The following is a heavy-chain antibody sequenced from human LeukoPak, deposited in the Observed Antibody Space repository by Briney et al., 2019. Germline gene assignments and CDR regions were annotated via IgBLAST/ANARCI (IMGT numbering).Heavy chain of an antibody. CDR1: GFTFSSYA. D-gene: IGHD3-10*01. CDR2: ISGSASST. CDR3: AKVISPDY. Sequence: GGSLRLSCAASGFTFSSYAMSWVRQAPGKGPEWVSSISGSASSTYYADSVKGRFTISRDNSKNTLYLQMNSLRAEDTAVYYCAKVISPDYWGQGTLVTVSS. V-gene: IGHV3-23*01. J-gene: IGHJ4*02.